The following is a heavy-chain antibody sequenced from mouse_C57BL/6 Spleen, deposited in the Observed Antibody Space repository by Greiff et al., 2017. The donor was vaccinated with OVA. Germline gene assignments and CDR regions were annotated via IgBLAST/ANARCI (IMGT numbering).Heavy chain of an antibody. D-gene: IGHD4-1*01. J-gene: IGHJ3*01. CDR2: IYPGSGNT. V-gene: IGHV1-76*01. CDR3: AREGETGRFAY. Sequence: QVQLQQSGAELVRPGASVKLSCKASGYTFTDYYINWVKQRPGQGLEWIARIYPGSGNTYYNEKFKGKATLTAEKSSSTAYMQLSSLTSEDSAVYFCAREGETGRFAYWGQGTLVTVSA. CDR1: GYTFTDYY.